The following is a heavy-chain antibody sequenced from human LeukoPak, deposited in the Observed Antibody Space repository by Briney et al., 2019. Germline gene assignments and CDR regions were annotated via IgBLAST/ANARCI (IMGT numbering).Heavy chain of an antibody. CDR1: GFTFSSYA. J-gene: IGHJ4*02. D-gene: IGHD6-19*01. CDR2: ISYDGSNK. CDR3: ARVRHSSGPFDY. Sequence: GESLKISCAASGFTFSSYAMHWVRQAPGKGLEWVAVISYDGSNKYYADSVKGRFTISRDNSKNTLYLQMNSLRAEDTAVYYCARVRHSSGPFDYWGQGTLVTVSS. V-gene: IGHV3-30-3*01.